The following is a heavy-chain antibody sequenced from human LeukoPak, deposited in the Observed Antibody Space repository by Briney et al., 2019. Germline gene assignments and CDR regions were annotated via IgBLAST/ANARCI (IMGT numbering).Heavy chain of an antibody. V-gene: IGHV4-39*01. CDR3: ARAKGMATTKNWYFDL. D-gene: IGHD5-24*01. J-gene: IGHJ2*01. Sequence: SETLSLTCTVSGGSISSSSYYWGWIRQPPGKGLEWIGSIYYSGSTYYNPSLKSRVTISVDTSKNQFSLKLSSVTAADTAVYYCARAKGMATTKNWYFDLWGRGTLVTVSS. CDR1: GGSISSSSYY. CDR2: IYYSGST.